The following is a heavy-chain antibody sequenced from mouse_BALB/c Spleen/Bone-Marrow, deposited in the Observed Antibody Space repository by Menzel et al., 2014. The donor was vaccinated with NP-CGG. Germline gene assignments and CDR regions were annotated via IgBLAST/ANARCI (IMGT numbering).Heavy chain of an antibody. D-gene: IGHD2-3*01. Sequence: QGQLQQSGAELAKPRASVKMSCKASGYTFTNYWMHWVKQRPGQGLEWIGYIDPSTGYTEYNQKFKDKATLTADKSSSTAYMQLSSLTSEDSAVYYCARGGIYDGYSYWGHGPLVTVSA. CDR1: GYTFTNYW. V-gene: IGHV1-7*01. CDR3: ARGGIYDGYSY. CDR2: IDPSTGYT. J-gene: IGHJ3*01.